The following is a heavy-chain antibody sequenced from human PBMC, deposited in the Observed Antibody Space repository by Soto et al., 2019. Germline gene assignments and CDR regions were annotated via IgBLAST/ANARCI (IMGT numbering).Heavy chain of an antibody. CDR1: GYTFTSYG. D-gene: IGHD3-10*01. CDR3: ARGDYYYVSGSYSGY. J-gene: IGHJ4*02. V-gene: IGHV1-18*01. Sequence: ASVKVSCKASGYTFTSYGINWVRQAPGQGLEWMGWISAYNGNTNYAQKLQGRVTMTTDTSTSTAYMELRSLRSDDTAVYYCARGDYYYVSGSYSGYWGQGTLVTFSS. CDR2: ISAYNGNT.